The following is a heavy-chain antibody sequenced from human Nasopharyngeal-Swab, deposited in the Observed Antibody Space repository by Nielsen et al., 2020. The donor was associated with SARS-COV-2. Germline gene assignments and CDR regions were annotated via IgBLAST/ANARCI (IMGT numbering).Heavy chain of an antibody. J-gene: IGHJ3*02. CDR1: DGSISSSSYY. D-gene: IGHD1-14*01. CDR2: IYYSGST. CDR3: AREVIAEPDSDGFDI. Sequence: SETLSLTCTVSDGSISSSSYYWGWIRQPPGKGLEWIGSIYYSGSTYYNPSLKSRVTISVDTSKNQFSLKLSSVTAADTAVYYCAREVIAEPDSDGFDIWGQGTMVTVSS. V-gene: IGHV4-39*07.